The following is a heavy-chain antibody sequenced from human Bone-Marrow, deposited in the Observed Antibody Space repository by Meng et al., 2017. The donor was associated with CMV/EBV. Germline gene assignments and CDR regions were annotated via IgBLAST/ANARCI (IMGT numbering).Heavy chain of an antibody. CDR1: GFTFSSYW. V-gene: IGHV4-59*01. J-gene: IGHJ4*02. CDR2: IYYSGST. Sequence: ESLKISCAASGFTFSSYWMSWVRQPPGKGLEWIGYIYYSGSTNYNPSLKSRVTISVDTSKNQFSLKLSSVTAADTAVYYCARDHIGCSSTSCYTYFDYWGQGTLVTVSS. D-gene: IGHD2-2*02. CDR3: ARDHIGCSSTSCYTYFDY.